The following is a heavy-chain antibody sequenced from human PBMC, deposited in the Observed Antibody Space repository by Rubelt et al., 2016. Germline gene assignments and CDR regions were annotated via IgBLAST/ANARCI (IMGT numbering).Heavy chain of an antibody. J-gene: IGHJ4*02. V-gene: IGHV4-59*12. CDR2: IYYSGST. CDR3: ARGFRGGTGYSSRNLDY. CDR1: GGSMRTYY. Sequence: QVQLQESGPGLVNPSETLSLTCTVSGGSMRTYYWSWIRQPPGKGLEWIGYIYYSGSTNYNPSLKSRVTISVDTSKNQFSLKVSSVTAADTAAYYCARGFRGGTGYSSRNLDYWGQGTLVTVSS. D-gene: IGHD6-13*01.